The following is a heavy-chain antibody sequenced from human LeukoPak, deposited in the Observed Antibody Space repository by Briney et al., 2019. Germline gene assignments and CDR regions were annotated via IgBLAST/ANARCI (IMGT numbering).Heavy chain of an antibody. D-gene: IGHD3-22*01. CDR2: IYHSGST. J-gene: IGHJ5*02. V-gene: IGHV4-38-2*02. CDR1: GYSISSGYY. Sequence: SETLSLTCTVSGYSISSGYYWGWIRQPPGKGLEWIGSIYHSGSTYYNPSLKSRVTVSVDTSKNQFSLKLSSVTAADTAVYYCARETDSSGYSSGWFDPWGQGTLVTVSS. CDR3: ARETDSSGYSSGWFDP.